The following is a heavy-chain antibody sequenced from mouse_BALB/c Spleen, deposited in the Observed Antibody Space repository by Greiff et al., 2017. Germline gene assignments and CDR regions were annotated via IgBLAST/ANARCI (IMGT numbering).Heavy chain of an antibody. V-gene: IGHV1S16*01. CDR3: TVKGDYDGYPAWFAY. D-gene: IGHD2-3*01. CDR2: INPSNGGT. Sequence: VKLQESGAELVKPGASVKLSCKASGYTFTSYYMYWVKQRPGQGLEWIGEINPSNGGTNFNEKFKSKATLTVDKSSSTAYMQLSSLTSEDSAVYYCTVKGDYDGYPAWFAYWGQGTLVTVSA. CDR1: GYTFTSYY. J-gene: IGHJ3*01.